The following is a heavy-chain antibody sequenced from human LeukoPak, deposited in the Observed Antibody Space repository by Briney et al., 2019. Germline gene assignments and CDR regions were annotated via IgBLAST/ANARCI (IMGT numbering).Heavy chain of an antibody. D-gene: IGHD2-15*01. Sequence: ASVKVSCKASGYTFTSYGISWVRQAPGQGLEWMGWISAYNGNTKHAQKLQGRVTMTTDTSTSTAYMELRSLRSDDTAVYYCAREFKVVVAATPVRVWHRDFDYWGQGTLVTVSS. V-gene: IGHV1-18*01. CDR2: ISAYNGNT. CDR1: GYTFTSYG. CDR3: AREFKVVVAATPVRVWHRDFDY. J-gene: IGHJ4*02.